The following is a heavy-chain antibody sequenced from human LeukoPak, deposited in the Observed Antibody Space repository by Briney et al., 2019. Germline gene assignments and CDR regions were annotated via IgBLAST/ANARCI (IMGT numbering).Heavy chain of an antibody. CDR3: AKDPEF. Sequence: PSETLSLTCTVSGGSISSYYWSWVRQAPGKGLEWLSGISESGDATFNIDSVKGRFTISRDNSKNTLYLQMDSLRAEDTAVYYCAKDPEFWGQGILVTVSS. J-gene: IGHJ4*02. CDR1: GGSISSYY. CDR2: ISESGDAT. D-gene: IGHD3-10*01. V-gene: IGHV3-23*01.